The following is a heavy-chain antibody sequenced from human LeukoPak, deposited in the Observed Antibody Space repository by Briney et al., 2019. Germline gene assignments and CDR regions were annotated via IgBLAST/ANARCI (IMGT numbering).Heavy chain of an antibody. D-gene: IGHD4-17*01. CDR2: IYHSGST. CDR3: ARGVDYGDEYFDY. J-gene: IGHJ4*02. V-gene: IGHV4-4*02. Sequence: PSGTLSLTCAVSGGSISSSNGWSWVRQPPGKGLEWIGEIYHSGSTNYNPSLKSRVTISVDKSKNQFSLKLSSVTAADTAVYYCARGVDYGDEYFDYWGQGTLVTVSS. CDR1: GGSISSSNG.